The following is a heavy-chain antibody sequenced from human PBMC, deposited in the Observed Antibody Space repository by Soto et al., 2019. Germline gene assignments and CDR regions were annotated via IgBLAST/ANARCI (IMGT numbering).Heavy chain of an antibody. J-gene: IGHJ4*02. V-gene: IGHV3-30-3*01. Sequence: QVQLVESGGGVVQPGRSLRLSCAASGFTFSSYAMHWVRQAPGKGLEWVAIISYDGYNKYYADSVKGRFTISRDNSKNTLYLQINSLRAEDTAVYYCARDSEGQFDYWGQGTLVTVSS. CDR3: ARDSEGQFDY. CDR2: ISYDGYNK. CDR1: GFTFSSYA.